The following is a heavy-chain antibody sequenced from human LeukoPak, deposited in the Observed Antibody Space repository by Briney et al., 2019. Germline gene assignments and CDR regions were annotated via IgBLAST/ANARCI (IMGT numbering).Heavy chain of an antibody. CDR2: IKSKADGETI. J-gene: IGHJ4*02. CDR3: STLTSRYLSDS. Sequence: GGSLRLSYAASGFTFTNAWMNWVRQAPGKGLEWVGRIKSKADGETIDYAAPVKGRFTFSRDDSNNMLYLQMNGLKSEDTAVYYCSTLTSRYLSDSWGQGTLVTVSS. D-gene: IGHD3-9*01. CDR1: GFTFTNAW. V-gene: IGHV3-15*07.